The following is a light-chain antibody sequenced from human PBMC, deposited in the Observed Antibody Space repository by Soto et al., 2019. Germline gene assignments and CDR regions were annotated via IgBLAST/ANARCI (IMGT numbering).Light chain of an antibody. J-gene: IGKJ2*01. Sequence: EIVMTQSPVTLSVSPGERATLSCRASQSVSRYLAWYQHRPGRAPRLLNYDASTRATDIPPRFSGNVSGTEFTLTISSLQSEDFAGYYCQQYNNWPLYTFGQGTKLEIK. CDR3: QQYNNWPLYT. CDR2: DAS. V-gene: IGKV3-15*01. CDR1: QSVSRY.